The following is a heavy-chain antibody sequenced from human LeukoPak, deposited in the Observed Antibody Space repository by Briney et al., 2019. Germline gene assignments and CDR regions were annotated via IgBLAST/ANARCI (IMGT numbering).Heavy chain of an antibody. CDR2: IYYSGST. D-gene: IGHD2-2*01. CDR3: ARHRWYCSSTSCYAWGYFDL. J-gene: IGHJ2*01. CDR1: GGSISSHY. V-gene: IGHV4-59*08. Sequence: SETLSLTCTVSGGSISSHYWSWIRQPPGKGLEWIGYIYYSGSTNYNPSLKSRVTISVDTSKNQFSLKLSSVTAADTAVYYCARHRWYCSSTSCYAWGYFDLWGRGTLVTVSS.